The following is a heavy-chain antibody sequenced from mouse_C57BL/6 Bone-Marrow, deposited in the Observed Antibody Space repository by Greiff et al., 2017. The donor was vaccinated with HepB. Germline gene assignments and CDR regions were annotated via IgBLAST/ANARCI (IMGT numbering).Heavy chain of an antibody. Sequence: EVKVEESGGGLVQPGGSLKLSCAASGFTFSDYYMYWVRQTPEKRLEWVAYISNGGGSTYYPDTVKGRFTISRDNAKNTLYLQMSRLKSEDTAMYYCARPVYYDYGYAMDYWGQGTSVTVSS. CDR2: ISNGGGST. D-gene: IGHD2-4*01. V-gene: IGHV5-12*01. CDR1: GFTFSDYY. CDR3: ARPVYYDYGYAMDY. J-gene: IGHJ4*01.